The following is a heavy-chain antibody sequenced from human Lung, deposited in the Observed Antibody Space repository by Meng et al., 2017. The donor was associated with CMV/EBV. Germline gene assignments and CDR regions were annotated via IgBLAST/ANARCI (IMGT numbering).Heavy chain of an antibody. CDR2: TYSDGTT. CDR3: ARQAPDNYFDT. V-gene: IGHV4-31*03. J-gene: IGHJ5*02. Sequence: CIVSRGPMSSGGYCWSWIRQHPEKGLEWIGYTYSDGTTHYNPSLRSRISISVDTSKKQFYLKLDSVTAADTAVYYCARQAPDNYFDTWGQGALVTVSS. CDR1: RGPMSSGGYC.